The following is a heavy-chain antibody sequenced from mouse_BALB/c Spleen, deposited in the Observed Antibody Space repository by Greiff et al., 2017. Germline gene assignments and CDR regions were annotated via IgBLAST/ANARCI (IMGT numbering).Heavy chain of an antibody. CDR3: AREDYYGSSRYYAMDY. V-gene: IGHV2-6-7*01. D-gene: IGHD1-1*01. Sequence: VQVVESGPGLVAPSQSLSITCTVSGFSLTGYGVNWVRQPPGKGLEWLGMIWGDGSTDYNSALKSRLSISKDNSKSQVFLKMNSLQTDDTARYYCAREDYYGSSRYYAMDYWGQGTAVTVSS. CDR2: IWGDGST. J-gene: IGHJ4*01. CDR1: GFSLTGYG.